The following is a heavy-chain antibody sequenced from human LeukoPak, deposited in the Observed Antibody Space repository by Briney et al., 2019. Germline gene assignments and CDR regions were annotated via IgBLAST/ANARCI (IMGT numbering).Heavy chain of an antibody. V-gene: IGHV4-38-2*02. J-gene: IGHJ5*02. CDR2: IYHSGST. CDR1: GYSISSGYY. D-gene: IGHD3-16*01. Sequence: PSETLSLTCTVSGYSISSGYYWGWIRQPPGKGLEWIGSIYHSGSTYYNPSLKSRVTISVDTSKNQFSLKLSSVTAADTAVYYCARHDWGQPATWFDPWGQGTLVTVSS. CDR3: ARHDWGQPATWFDP.